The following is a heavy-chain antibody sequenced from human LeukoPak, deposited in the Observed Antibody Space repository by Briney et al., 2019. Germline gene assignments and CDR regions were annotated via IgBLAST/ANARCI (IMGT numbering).Heavy chain of an antibody. Sequence: GGSLRLSCAASGFTVSSNYMSWVRQAPGKGLERVSVMYSGGITYDADSVKGRFTISRDNSKNTLSLQMNSLRADDTAVYYSARGSSGWYGYSDYWGQGTLVTVSS. J-gene: IGHJ4*02. V-gene: IGHV3-66*01. CDR1: GFTVSSNY. CDR3: ARGSSGWYGYSDY. D-gene: IGHD6-19*01. CDR2: MYSGGIT.